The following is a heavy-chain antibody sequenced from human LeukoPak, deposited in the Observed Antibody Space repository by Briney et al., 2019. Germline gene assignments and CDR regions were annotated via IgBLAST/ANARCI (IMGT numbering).Heavy chain of an antibody. Sequence: SETLSLTCTVSGGSISSSSYYWGWIRQPPGRGLEWIGSIYYSGSTYYNPSLKSRVTISVDTSKNQFSLKPSSVTAADTAVYYCARGRWLQPFDYWGQGTLVTVSS. J-gene: IGHJ4*02. CDR3: ARGRWLQPFDY. D-gene: IGHD5-24*01. CDR1: GGSISSSSYY. V-gene: IGHV4-39*01. CDR2: IYYSGST.